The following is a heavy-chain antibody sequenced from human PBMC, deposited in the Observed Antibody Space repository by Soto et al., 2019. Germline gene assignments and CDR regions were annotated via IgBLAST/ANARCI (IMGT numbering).Heavy chain of an antibody. Sequence: KASETLSLTCAVYGGSFSGYYWSWIRQPPGKGLEWIGEINHGGSTNYNPSLKSRVTISVDTSKNQFSLKLSSVTAADTAVYYCARGGGGITIFGVVIKAPYGMDVWGQGTTVTVSS. CDR2: INHGGST. CDR3: ARGGGGITIFGVVIKAPYGMDV. D-gene: IGHD3-3*01. V-gene: IGHV4-34*01. CDR1: GGSFSGYY. J-gene: IGHJ6*02.